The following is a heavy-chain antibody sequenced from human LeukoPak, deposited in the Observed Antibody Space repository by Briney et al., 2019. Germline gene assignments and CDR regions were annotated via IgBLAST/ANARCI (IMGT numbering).Heavy chain of an antibody. CDR3: ARAPDDYGDYVLAFDI. Sequence: SDTPSLTCAVSGYSISSNNWRGWIRQPPGKGLEWIGYIYYSGSTYYNPSLKSRVTISVDTSKNQFSLKLSSVTAADTAVYYCARAPDDYGDYVLAFDIWGQGTMVTVSS. CDR1: GYSISSNNW. V-gene: IGHV4-28*03. J-gene: IGHJ3*02. D-gene: IGHD4-17*01. CDR2: IYYSGST.